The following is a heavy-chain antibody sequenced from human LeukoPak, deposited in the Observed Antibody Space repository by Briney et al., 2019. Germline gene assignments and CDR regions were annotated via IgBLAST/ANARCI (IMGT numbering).Heavy chain of an antibody. CDR1: AFPFSDLG. V-gene: IGHV3-30*18. D-gene: IGHD4-17*01. J-gene: IGHJ4*02. CDR3: ANAGYGDYVPVDY. CDR2: ISNDGNNK. Sequence: GGSLTLSCVASAFPFSDLGMYWVRHAPGKGLEWLAFISNDGNNKYYEDCVKGRFTISRDNSKNTLCVQMNSLRAEDTAVYYCANAGYGDYVPVDYWGQGTLVTVSS.